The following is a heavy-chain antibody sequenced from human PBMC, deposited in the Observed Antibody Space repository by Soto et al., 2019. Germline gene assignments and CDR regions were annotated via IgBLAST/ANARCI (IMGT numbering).Heavy chain of an antibody. Sequence: QVQLVQSGAEVKKPGSSVKVSCQASGGTFSSYALRWVRQAPGQVLAWMGEIIPIFGTANDAQKFQGRVTITADESTSTAYMELSSLRSEDTAVYDWARDRGPSSGYYPYWYDPWGQGTLVTVSS. J-gene: IGHJ5*02. CDR3: ARDRGPSSGYYPYWYDP. CDR1: GGTFSSYA. CDR2: IIPIFGTA. V-gene: IGHV1-69*12. D-gene: IGHD3-22*01.